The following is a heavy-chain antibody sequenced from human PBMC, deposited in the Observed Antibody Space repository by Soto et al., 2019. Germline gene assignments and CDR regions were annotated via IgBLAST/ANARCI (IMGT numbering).Heavy chain of an antibody. CDR2: VYTSDYT. Sequence: SETLSLTCSVSGASIRSYYWHWIRQPPGKGLEWIGYVYTSDYTRYSSSLKSRVTISVDTSKSQFYLRLNSVTAADTAVYYCASSDGHPGDFFYYNGMDVWGQGTKVTVYS. CDR3: ASSDGHPGDFFYYNGMDV. J-gene: IGHJ6*02. CDR1: GASIRSYY. V-gene: IGHV4-4*08. D-gene: IGHD3-10*01.